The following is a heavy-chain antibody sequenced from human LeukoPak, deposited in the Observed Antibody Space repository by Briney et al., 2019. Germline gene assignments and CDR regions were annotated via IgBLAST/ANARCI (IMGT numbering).Heavy chain of an antibody. J-gene: IGHJ4*02. CDR1: GFTFSSYE. D-gene: IGHD1-26*01. CDR3: ARQRELLFSVRYFDY. Sequence: PGGSLRLSCAASGFTFSSYEMNWVRQAPGKGLEWVSYISSSGSTIYYADSVKGRFTISRDNAKNSVYLQMNSLRAEDTAVYYCARQRELLFSVRYFDYWGQGTLVTVSS. V-gene: IGHV3-48*03. CDR2: ISSSGSTI.